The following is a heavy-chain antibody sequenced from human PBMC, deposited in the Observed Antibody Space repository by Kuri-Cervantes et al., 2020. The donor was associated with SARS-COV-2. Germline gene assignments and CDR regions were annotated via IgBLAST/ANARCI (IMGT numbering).Heavy chain of an antibody. CDR2: MNPNSGYT. D-gene: IGHD1-26*01. CDR1: GYTFTSYD. CDR3: ATEVGDY. V-gene: IGHV1-8*03. Sequence: ASVKVSCKTFGYTFTSYDITWVRQATGQGPEWMGWMNPNSGYTGYAQKFQGRVTLTRNTSISTAYMELNSPTSEDTAVYYCATEVGDYWGQGTLVTVSS. J-gene: IGHJ4*02.